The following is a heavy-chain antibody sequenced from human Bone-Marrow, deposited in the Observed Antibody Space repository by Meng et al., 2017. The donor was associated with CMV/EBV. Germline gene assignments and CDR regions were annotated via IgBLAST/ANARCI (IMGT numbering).Heavy chain of an antibody. CDR3: ARDSCSSTSCYDY. Sequence: GESLKISCAASGFTFSTYCMNWVRQAPGKGLEWVANIKQDGSEKYYVDSVKGRFTISRDNAKNALYLQMNSLRADDTAVYYCARDSCSSTSCYDYWGQGNLVTVSS. V-gene: IGHV3-7*01. J-gene: IGHJ4*02. CDR2: IKQDGSEK. D-gene: IGHD2-2*01. CDR1: GFTFSTYC.